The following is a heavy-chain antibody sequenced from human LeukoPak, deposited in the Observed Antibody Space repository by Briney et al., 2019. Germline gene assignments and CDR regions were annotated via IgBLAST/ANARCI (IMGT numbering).Heavy chain of an antibody. CDR1: GGTFSSYA. CDR2: IIPIFGTA. V-gene: IGHV1-69*05. CDR3: ARGIAAAAPFDY. J-gene: IGHJ4*02. D-gene: IGHD6-13*01. Sequence: ASVKVSCKASGGTFSSYAISWVRQAPGQGLEWMGGIIPIFGTANYAQMFQGRVTITTDESTSTAYMELSSLRSEDTAVYYCARGIAAAAPFDYWGQGTLVTVSS.